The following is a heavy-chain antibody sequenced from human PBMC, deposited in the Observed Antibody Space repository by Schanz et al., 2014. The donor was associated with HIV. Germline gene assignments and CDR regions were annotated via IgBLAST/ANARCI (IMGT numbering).Heavy chain of an antibody. CDR1: GGSVSSGSYY. CDR2: VNHSGDT. CDR3: SRGAGGGDYYDSSDYPYCLDY. Sequence: QVQLQESGPGLVKPSETLSLTCTVSGGSVSSGSYYWTWIRQSPGKGLEWIAEVNHSGDTNYNPSLKSRVTISVDTSKNQFSLKLSSVTAADTAVYYCSRGAGGGDYYDSSDYPYCLDYWGQGTQVTVSS. V-gene: IGHV4-61*01. J-gene: IGHJ4*02. D-gene: IGHD3-22*01.